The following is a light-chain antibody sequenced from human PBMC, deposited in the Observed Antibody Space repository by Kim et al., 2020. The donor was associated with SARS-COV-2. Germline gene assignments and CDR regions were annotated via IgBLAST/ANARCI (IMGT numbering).Light chain of an antibody. CDR1: SLRSYY. Sequence: ALGQTVRVTCPGDSLRSYYASWYQQKPGQAPVLVIYGKNNRPSGIPDRFSGSSSGNTASLTITGAQEEDEADYYCNSRDSSGNHWVFGGGTQLTVL. CDR3: NSRDSSGNHWV. V-gene: IGLV3-19*01. CDR2: GKN. J-gene: IGLJ3*02.